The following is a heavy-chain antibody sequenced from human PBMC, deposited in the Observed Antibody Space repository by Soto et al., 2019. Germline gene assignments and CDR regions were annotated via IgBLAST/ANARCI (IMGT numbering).Heavy chain of an antibody. V-gene: IGHV1-46*01. CDR3: ARDSVAVARDYYYYGMDV. CDR2: INPSGGYT. D-gene: IGHD6-19*01. Sequence: GASVKVSCKASGYTFTSYYMNWVRQAPGQGLEWLGIINPSGGYTNYAQRLLGRVTMTTDTSTSTAYMELRSLRSDDTAVYYCARDSVAVARDYYYYGMDVWGQGTTVPVSS. J-gene: IGHJ6*02. CDR1: GYTFTSYY.